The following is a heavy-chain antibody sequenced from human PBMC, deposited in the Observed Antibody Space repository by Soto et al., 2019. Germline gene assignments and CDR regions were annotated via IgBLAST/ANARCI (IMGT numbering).Heavy chain of an antibody. Sequence: QLQLQESGPGLVKPSETLSLTCTVSGGSISSRSYYWGWIRQPPGKGLEWIGSIYYSGSTSYNPSLMSRVTMSVDTSKNHFSLKLSSVTAADTAVYYCARQTDGTSWPKLRGFFDYWGQGTLVTVSS. CDR1: GGSISSRSYY. D-gene: IGHD6-13*01. CDR3: ARQTDGTSWPKLRGFFDY. J-gene: IGHJ4*02. CDR2: IYYSGST. V-gene: IGHV4-39*01.